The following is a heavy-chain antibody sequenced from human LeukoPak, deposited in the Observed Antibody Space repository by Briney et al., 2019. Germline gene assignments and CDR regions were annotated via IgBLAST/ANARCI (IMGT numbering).Heavy chain of an antibody. J-gene: IGHJ4*02. Sequence: WRSLRLSCAASGFTFSSYGMHWVRQAPGKGLEWVAVISYDGSNKYYADSVKGRFTISRDNSKNTLYLQMNRLRAEDTAVYYCAKAADSSSWYKDYWGQGTLVTVSS. D-gene: IGHD6-13*01. CDR2: ISYDGSNK. V-gene: IGHV3-30*18. CDR3: AKAADSSSWYKDY. CDR1: GFTFSSYG.